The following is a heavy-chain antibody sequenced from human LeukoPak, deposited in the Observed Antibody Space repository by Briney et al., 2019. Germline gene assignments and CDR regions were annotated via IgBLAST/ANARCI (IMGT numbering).Heavy chain of an antibody. V-gene: IGHV1-69*13. CDR3: ARQTHCGGDCYSHWFDP. CDR2: IIPIFGTA. D-gene: IGHD2-21*01. Sequence: SVKVSCKASGGTFSSYAISWVRQAPGQGLEWMGGIIPIFGTANYAQKFQGRVTITADESTSTAYMELSSLGSGDTAVYYCARQTHCGGDCYSHWFDPWGQGTLVTVSS. J-gene: IGHJ5*02. CDR1: GGTFSSYA.